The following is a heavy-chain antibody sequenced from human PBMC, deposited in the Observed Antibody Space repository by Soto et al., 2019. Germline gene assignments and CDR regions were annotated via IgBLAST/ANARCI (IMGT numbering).Heavy chain of an antibody. Sequence: GASVKVSCKASGFTFTSSAVQWVRQARGQRLEWIGWIVVGSGNTNYAQKFQERVTITRDMSTSTAYMELSSLRSEDTAVYYCAAAVFALEVDAFDIWGQGTMVTVSS. CDR1: GFTFTSSA. D-gene: IGHD3-10*01. CDR3: AAAVFALEVDAFDI. V-gene: IGHV1-58*01. CDR2: IVVGSGNT. J-gene: IGHJ3*02.